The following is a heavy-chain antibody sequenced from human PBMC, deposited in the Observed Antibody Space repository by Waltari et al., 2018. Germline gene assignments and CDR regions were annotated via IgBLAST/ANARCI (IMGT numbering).Heavy chain of an antibody. Sequence: QVNLVESGGGVVQPGGSLRLSCATSGFTFSNFGMHWVRQAPGKGWGVGALIWFDGSDKFYADSGRGRFTISRDNSARTLYLDMDSLRLDDTAMYYCAKDAFGNTYLDFWGQGTLVTVSS. CDR3: AKDAFGNTYLDF. CDR2: IWFDGSDK. J-gene: IGHJ4*02. V-gene: IGHV3-30*02. CDR1: GFTFSNFG. D-gene: IGHD2-2*02.